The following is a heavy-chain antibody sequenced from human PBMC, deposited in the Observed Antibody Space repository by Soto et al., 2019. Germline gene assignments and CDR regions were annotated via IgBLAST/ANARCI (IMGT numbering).Heavy chain of an antibody. D-gene: IGHD3-16*02. J-gene: IGHJ6*02. V-gene: IGHV4-59*02. CDR1: GGSVSNYY. CDR3: ARLAPRYRIRDYNYYSLDF. CDR2: INYSGST. Sequence: SAETLSLTCTVSGGSVSNYYWTWIRQPPGKGLEWISYINYSGSTDHSPSLESRVTISLDTSKNQFSLRLISVTAADTAVYYCARLAPRYRIRDYNYYSLDFWGQGTTVTVSS.